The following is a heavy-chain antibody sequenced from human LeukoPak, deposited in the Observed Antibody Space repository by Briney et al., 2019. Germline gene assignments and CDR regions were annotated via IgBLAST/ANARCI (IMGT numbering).Heavy chain of an antibody. D-gene: IGHD2-2*01. CDR1: DGSFSGYY. V-gene: IGHV4-34*01. CDR2: INHRGST. J-gene: IGHJ4*02. Sequence: PSETLSLTCAVHDGSFSGYYWSWIRQPPGTGLEWIGEINHRGSTNYNPSLKSRVTISVDTSKNQFSLKLSSVTAADTAVYYCARVRCSSTSCYKRDFDYWGQGTLVTVSS. CDR3: ARVRCSSTSCYKRDFDY.